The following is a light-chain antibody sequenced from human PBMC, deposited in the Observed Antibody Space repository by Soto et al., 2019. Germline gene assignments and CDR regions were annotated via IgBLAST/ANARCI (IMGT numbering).Light chain of an antibody. J-gene: IGKJ3*01. V-gene: IGKV3-15*01. CDR1: QSVSSN. CDR2: GAS. CDR3: QQYKNWPPCT. Sequence: EIVMTQSPVTLSVSPGERATISCRASQSVSSNLAWYQQKPGQAPRLLIYGASTSATGIPARFSGSGSGTEFSLTISSLQSEDFAVYSCQQYKNWPPCTFGPGTKVDIK.